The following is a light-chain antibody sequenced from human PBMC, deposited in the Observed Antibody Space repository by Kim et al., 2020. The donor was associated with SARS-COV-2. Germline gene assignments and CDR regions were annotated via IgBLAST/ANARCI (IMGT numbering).Light chain of an antibody. CDR1: STNIGNNY. CDR3: AAWDDSLSGVV. CDR2: DNN. V-gene: IGLV1-51*01. J-gene: IGLJ2*01. Sequence: GQKVTISCSGSSTNIGNNYDSWYQQRPGTAPKLLMYDNNKRPSGIPDRFSGSKSGTSATLGITGLQTGDEADYYCAAWDDSLSGVVFGGGTQLTVL.